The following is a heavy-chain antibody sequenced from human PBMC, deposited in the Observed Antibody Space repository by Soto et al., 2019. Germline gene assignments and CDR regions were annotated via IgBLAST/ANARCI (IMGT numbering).Heavy chain of an antibody. Sequence: TSETLSLTCAVYGGSFSGYYWSWIRQPPGKGLEWIGEINHSGSTNYNPSLKSRVTISVDTSKNQFSLKLSSVTAADTAVYYCARNRGYSYGYVVYYYYYGMDVWGQGTTVTVSS. V-gene: IGHV4-34*01. CDR2: INHSGST. CDR3: ARNRGYSYGYVVYYYYYGMDV. CDR1: GGSFSGYY. D-gene: IGHD5-18*01. J-gene: IGHJ6*02.